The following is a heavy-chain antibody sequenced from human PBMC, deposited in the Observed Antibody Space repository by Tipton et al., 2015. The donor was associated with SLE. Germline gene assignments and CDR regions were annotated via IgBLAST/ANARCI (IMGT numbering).Heavy chain of an antibody. CDR2: VSHSGRT. CDR3: ARGGTGDGTNPFDP. V-gene: IGHV4-39*07. Sequence: TLSLTCTVSGVSIRTPTYYWGWIRQPPGKGLEWIGEVSHSGRTNYIASLKSRVTISIDTSKNQFSLRLNSVVAADTGVYYCARGGTGDGTNPFDPWGQGTLVTVSS. J-gene: IGHJ5*02. D-gene: IGHD2-8*01. CDR1: GVSIRTPTYY.